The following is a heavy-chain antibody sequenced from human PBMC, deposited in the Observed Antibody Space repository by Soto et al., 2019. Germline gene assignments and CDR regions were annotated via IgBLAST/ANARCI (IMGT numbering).Heavy chain of an antibody. J-gene: IGHJ6*02. CDR2: ISSSGSTI. CDR3: AYAPPTVTTSVDV. Sequence: PGGSLRLSCAASGFTFSSYEMNWVRQAPGKGLEWVSYISSSGSTIYYADSVKGRFTISRDNAKNSLYLQMNSLRAEDTAVYYCAYAPPTVTTSVDVWGQGTTVTVSS. D-gene: IGHD4-17*01. CDR1: GFTFSSYE. V-gene: IGHV3-48*03.